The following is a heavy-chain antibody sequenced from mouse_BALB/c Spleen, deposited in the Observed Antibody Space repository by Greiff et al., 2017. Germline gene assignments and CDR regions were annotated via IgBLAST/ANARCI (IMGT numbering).Heavy chain of an antibody. V-gene: IGHV7-1*02. CDR2: SRNKANDYTT. J-gene: IGHJ3*01. D-gene: IGHD2-14*01. CDR3: AREIYRDGGAY. Sequence: EVQLVESGGGLVQPGGSLRLSCATSGFTFSDFYMHWVRQPPGKGLEWIAASRNKANDYTTEYSASVKGRFIVSRDTTQSFLYLQMNALRAEDTSIYDCAREIYRDGGAYWGQGTLVTVSA. CDR1: GFTFSDFY.